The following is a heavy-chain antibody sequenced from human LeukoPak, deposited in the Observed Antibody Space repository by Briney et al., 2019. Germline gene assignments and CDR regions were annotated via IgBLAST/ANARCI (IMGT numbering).Heavy chain of an antibody. CDR1: GFTFSSYW. J-gene: IGHJ4*02. CDR2: IKQDGSEK. D-gene: IGHD3-22*01. Sequence: GGSLRLSCAASGFTFSSYWMSWVRQAPGKGLEWVAYIKQDGSEKYYADSVKGRFTISRVNAKNSLYLQMNSLRAEDTALYFCARGGAYTDYYDSDFDYWGQGTLVTVSS. V-gene: IGHV3-7*01. CDR3: ARGGAYTDYYDSDFDY.